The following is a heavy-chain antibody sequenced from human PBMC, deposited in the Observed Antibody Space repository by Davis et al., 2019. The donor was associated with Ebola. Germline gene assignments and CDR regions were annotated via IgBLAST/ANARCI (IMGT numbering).Heavy chain of an antibody. Sequence: PSETLSLTCTVSGGSISSSSYYWGWIRQPPGKGLEWIGSIYYSGSTYYNPSLKSRVTISVDTSKNQFSLKLSSVTAADTAVYYCARQGLGDAFDIWGQGTMVTVSS. D-gene: IGHD3/OR15-3a*01. CDR3: ARQGLGDAFDI. CDR1: GGSISSSSYY. V-gene: IGHV4-39*01. J-gene: IGHJ3*02. CDR2: IYYSGST.